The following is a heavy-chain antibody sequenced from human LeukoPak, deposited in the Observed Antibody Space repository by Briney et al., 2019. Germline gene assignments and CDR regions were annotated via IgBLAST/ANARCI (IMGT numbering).Heavy chain of an antibody. CDR2: INPNSGGT. CDR1: GYTFTGYY. D-gene: IGHD3-9*01. J-gene: IGHJ4*02. Sequence: ASVKVSCKASGYTFTGYYMHWARQAPGQGLEWMGWINPNSGGTNYAQKFQGRVTMTRDTSISTAYMELSRLRSDDTAVYYCARVDILTGYVDYWGQGTLVTVSS. V-gene: IGHV1-2*02. CDR3: ARVDILTGYVDY.